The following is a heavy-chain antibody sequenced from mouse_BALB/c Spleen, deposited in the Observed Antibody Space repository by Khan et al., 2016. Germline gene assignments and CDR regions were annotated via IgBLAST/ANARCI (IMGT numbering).Heavy chain of an antibody. V-gene: IGHV1-7*01. CDR3: APYGSDFDV. CDR1: GYTFTSYW. Sequence: QVQLQQSGAELAKPGASVKMSCKASGYTFTSYWIHWVKQRPGQGLEWIGYINPSTSSTEYNQKFKDKATLTADKSSSTAYMQLSSLTSEDSAVYYCAPYGSDFDVWGTGTTVTVSS. CDR2: INPSTSST. J-gene: IGHJ1*03. D-gene: IGHD1-2*01.